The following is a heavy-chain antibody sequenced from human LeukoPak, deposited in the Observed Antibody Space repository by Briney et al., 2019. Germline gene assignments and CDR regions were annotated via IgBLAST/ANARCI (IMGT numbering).Heavy chain of an antibody. V-gene: IGHV1-18*01. D-gene: IGHD2-2*01. CDR1: GYTFTNSG. CDR3: ARAPRGDVVVPDASTFDP. CDR2: ISAYNGKT. Sequence: ASVKVSCKASGYTFTNSGISWVRQAPGQGLEWMGRISAYNGKTNYAQKFQGRVTMTTDTSTNTAYMELRSLRSDDTAVYYCARAPRGDVVVPDASTFDPWGQGTLVTVSS. J-gene: IGHJ5*02.